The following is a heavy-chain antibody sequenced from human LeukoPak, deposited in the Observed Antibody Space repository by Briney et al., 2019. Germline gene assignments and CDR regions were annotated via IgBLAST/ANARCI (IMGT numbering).Heavy chain of an antibody. J-gene: IGHJ6*03. V-gene: IGHV3-33*01. CDR3: ARDHRPEIQYYYMDV. CDR2: LLYGGNTK. CDR1: GFSLSNFG. Sequence: PGGSLRLSCAASGFSLSNFGMHWVRQAPGKGLEWVAALLYGGNTKHYADSVKGRFTISRDISKNTFYLQMNSLTAEDTAVYYCARDHRPEIQYYYMDVWGKGTTVAVSS. D-gene: IGHD1-14*01.